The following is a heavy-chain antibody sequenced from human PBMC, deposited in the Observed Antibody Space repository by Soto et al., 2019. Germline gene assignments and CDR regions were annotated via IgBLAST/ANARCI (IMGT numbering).Heavy chain of an antibody. CDR3: TSRAGYCSSTSCYDDYYYYYMDV. Sequence: EVQLVESGGGLVQPGGSLKLSCAASGFTFSGSAMHWVRQASGKGLEWVGRIRSKANSYATAYAASVKGRFTISRDDSKNTAYLQMNSLKTEDTAVYYCTSRAGYCSSTSCYDDYYYYYMDVWGKGTTVTVSS. CDR1: GFTFSGSA. J-gene: IGHJ6*03. D-gene: IGHD2-2*01. CDR2: IRSKANSYAT. V-gene: IGHV3-73*01.